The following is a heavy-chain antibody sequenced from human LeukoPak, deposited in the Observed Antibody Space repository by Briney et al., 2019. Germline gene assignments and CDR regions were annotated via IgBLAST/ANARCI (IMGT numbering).Heavy chain of an antibody. J-gene: IGHJ6*03. CDR2: IGYDGSNK. CDR3: AKDSYYYYIDV. V-gene: IGHV3-30*02. CDR1: GFTFRSYG. Sequence: GGSLRLSCAASGFTFRSYGMHWVRQATGKGLEWVTFIGYDGSNKYYTDSVKGRFTISRDNSKNTLYLQMNSLRTEDTAVYYCAKDSYYYYIDVWGKGTTVTVSS.